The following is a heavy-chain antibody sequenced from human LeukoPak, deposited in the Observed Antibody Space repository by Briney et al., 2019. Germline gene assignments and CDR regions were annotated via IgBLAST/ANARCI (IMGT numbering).Heavy chain of an antibody. CDR1: GYTFTSYD. Sequence: ASVKVSCKASGYTFTSYDINWVRQATGQGLEWMGWMNPNSGNTGYAQKFQGRVTMTRDTSISTAYMELSRLRSDDTAVYYCASLNTDSSGYYYVLDYWGQGTLVTVSS. CDR2: MNPNSGNT. D-gene: IGHD3-22*01. V-gene: IGHV1-8*02. CDR3: ASLNTDSSGYYYVLDY. J-gene: IGHJ4*02.